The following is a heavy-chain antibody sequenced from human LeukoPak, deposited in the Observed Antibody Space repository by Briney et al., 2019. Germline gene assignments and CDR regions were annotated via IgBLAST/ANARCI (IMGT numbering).Heavy chain of an antibody. V-gene: IGHV3-15*01. CDR1: GFTFSNAW. Sequence: AGSLRLSCAASGFTFSNAWMSWVRQAPGKGLEWVGRIKSKTDGGTTDYAAPGKGRFTISRDDSKNTLYLQMNSLKTDATAVYYSTTQLNYFDYWGQGTLVTVSS. CDR3: TTQLNYFDY. CDR2: IKSKTDGGTT. D-gene: IGHD6-6*01. J-gene: IGHJ4*02.